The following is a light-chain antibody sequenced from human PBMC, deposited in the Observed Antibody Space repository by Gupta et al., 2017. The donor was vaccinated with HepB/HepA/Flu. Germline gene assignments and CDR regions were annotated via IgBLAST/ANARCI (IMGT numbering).Light chain of an antibody. CDR3: QQDSSSPLT. Sequence: EIVLTQSPVTLSLSPGERATLSCRASQSVSSSYLAWYQQKPGQAPSLLIYGASSRATGIPDRFSGSGSGTDFTLTISRLEPEDFVVYYCQQDSSSPLTFGQGTRLDIK. CDR1: QSVSSSY. J-gene: IGKJ5*01. V-gene: IGKV3-20*01. CDR2: GAS.